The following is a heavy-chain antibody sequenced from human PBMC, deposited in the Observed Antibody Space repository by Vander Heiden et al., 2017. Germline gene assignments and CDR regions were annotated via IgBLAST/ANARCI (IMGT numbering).Heavy chain of an antibody. Sequence: QVQLVQSGAEVKKPGSSVKVSCKASGGTFSSYAISWVRQAPGQGLEWMGGIIPIFGTANYAQKFQGRVTITADESTSTAYMELSSLRSEETAVYYCARDPQEGVCRFEPDAFDIWGQGTMVTVSS. V-gene: IGHV1-69*01. CDR3: ARDPQEGVCRFEPDAFDI. CDR1: GGTFSSYA. CDR2: IIPIFGTA. D-gene: IGHD2-8*01. J-gene: IGHJ3*02.